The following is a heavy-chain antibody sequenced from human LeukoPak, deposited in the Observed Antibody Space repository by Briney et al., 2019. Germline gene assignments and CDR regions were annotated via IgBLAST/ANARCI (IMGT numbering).Heavy chain of an antibody. Sequence: SETLSLICTVSGGSISSNYWSWIRQPAGKGLEWIGRIYTSGTTNYNPSLKSRVTMSVDTSKNQFSLNLTSVTAADTAVYYCARDMFYHSSGYSDAFDFWGQGTKVTVSS. CDR3: ARDMFYHSSGYSDAFDF. D-gene: IGHD3-22*01. CDR1: GGSISSNY. J-gene: IGHJ3*01. V-gene: IGHV4-4*07. CDR2: IYTSGTT.